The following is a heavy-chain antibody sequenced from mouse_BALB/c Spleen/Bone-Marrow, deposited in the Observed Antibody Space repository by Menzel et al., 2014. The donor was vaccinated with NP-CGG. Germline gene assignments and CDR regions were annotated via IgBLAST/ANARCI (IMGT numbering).Heavy chain of an antibody. D-gene: IGHD1-2*01. J-gene: IGHJ3*01. CDR1: GYTFXSYW. CDR3: ARKESKLGFWFAY. CDR2: IDPSDSET. Sequence: VKLQESGAELVRPGASVKLSCKASGYTFXSYWMNWVKQRPGQGLEWIGMIDPSDSETHYNQMFKDKATLTVDKSSSTAYMQLSSLTSEDSAVYYCARKESKLGFWFAYWGQGTLVTVSA. V-gene: IGHV1-61*01.